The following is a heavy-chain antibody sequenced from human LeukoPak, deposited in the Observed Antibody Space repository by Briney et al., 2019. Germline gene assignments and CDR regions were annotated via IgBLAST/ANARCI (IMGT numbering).Heavy chain of an antibody. Sequence: PSETLSLTCSVSGVSISAYYWSWIRQPAGKGLEWIGRIYPGESIYASENTNYNPSLKSRVTISVDTSKNQFSLKLSSVTAADTAVYYCARHPNRLERKAEYYFDYWGQGTLVTVSS. J-gene: IGHJ4*02. D-gene: IGHD1-1*01. CDR3: ARHPNRLERKAEYYFDY. CDR2: IYPGESIYASENT. CDR1: GVSISAYY. V-gene: IGHV4-4*07.